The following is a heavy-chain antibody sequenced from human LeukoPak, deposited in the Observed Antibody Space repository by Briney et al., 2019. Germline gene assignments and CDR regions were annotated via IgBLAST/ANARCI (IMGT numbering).Heavy chain of an antibody. CDR1: GFTFNTYT. CDR3: ARSCSSTSCYSDY. D-gene: IGHD2-2*02. CDR2: ICSSSSYI. J-gene: IGHJ4*02. V-gene: IGHV3-21*01. Sequence: GGSLRLSCAASGFTFNTYTMTWVRHAPGKGLEWVTSICSSSSYIYYADSVKGRFTISRDNAKNSLYLQMNSLRAEDTAVYYCARSCSSTSCYSDYWGQGTLVTVSS.